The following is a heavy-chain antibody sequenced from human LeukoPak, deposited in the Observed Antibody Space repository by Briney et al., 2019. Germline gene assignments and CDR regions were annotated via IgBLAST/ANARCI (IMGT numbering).Heavy chain of an antibody. CDR3: ARGGYSYDPLDY. D-gene: IGHD5-18*01. CDR2: IKEDGSDK. CDR1: GFTFSNSW. Sequence: GGSLRLSCLASGFTFSNSWMTWVRQAPGRGLEWVANIKEDGSDKQYVDSVRGRFTISRDNAKNSVSLQMDGLRAEDTAVYYCARGGYSYDPLDYWGQGTLVTVSS. J-gene: IGHJ4*02. V-gene: IGHV3-7*01.